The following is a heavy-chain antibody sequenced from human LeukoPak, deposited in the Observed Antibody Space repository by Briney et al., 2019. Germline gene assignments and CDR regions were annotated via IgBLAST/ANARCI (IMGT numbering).Heavy chain of an antibody. D-gene: IGHD6-13*01. V-gene: IGHV3-30*18. CDR2: ISYDGSNK. CDR1: GFTFSSCG. Sequence: GGSLRLSCAASGFTFSSCGMHWVRQAPGKGLEWVAVISYDGSNKYYADSVKGRFTISRDNSKNTLYLQMNSLRAEDTAVYYCAKDLGDSSSWYGPHYYYYYGMDVWGQGTTVTVSS. CDR3: AKDLGDSSSWYGPHYYYYYGMDV. J-gene: IGHJ6*02.